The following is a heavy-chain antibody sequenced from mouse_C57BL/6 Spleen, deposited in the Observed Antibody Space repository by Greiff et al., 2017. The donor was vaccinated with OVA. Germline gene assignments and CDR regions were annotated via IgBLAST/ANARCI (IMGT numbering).Heavy chain of an antibody. Sequence: EVKLQESVAELVRPGASVTLSCTASGFNIKNTYMNWVKQRPEQGLEWIGRIVPANGNTKYAPKFQGKATLTAHTSSNTAFPQISSLTSENTAIYYSARTSYSYYAMDYWGQGTSVTVSS. V-gene: IGHV14-3*01. CDR1: GFNIKNTY. D-gene: IGHD1-1*01. J-gene: IGHJ4*01. CDR3: ARTSYSYYAMDY. CDR2: IVPANGNT.